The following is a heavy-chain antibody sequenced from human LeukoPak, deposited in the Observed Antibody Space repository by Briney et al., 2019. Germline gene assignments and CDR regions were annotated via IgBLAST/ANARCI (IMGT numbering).Heavy chain of an antibody. J-gene: IGHJ4*02. CDR1: GYTFGSFA. Sequence: AGGSLRLSCVGAGYTFGSFAMSWVLQAPGKGLEWVAAINGNGRNTYYTDSVRGRFTISRDNSKNTLYLQMNSLRAEDTAVYFCALSGTGKIYFVYWGQGALVTVTS. D-gene: IGHD3/OR15-3a*01. CDR2: INGNGRNT. CDR3: ALSGTGKIYFVY. V-gene: IGHV3-23*01.